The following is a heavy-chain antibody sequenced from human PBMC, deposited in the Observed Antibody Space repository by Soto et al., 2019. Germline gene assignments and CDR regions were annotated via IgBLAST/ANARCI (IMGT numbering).Heavy chain of an antibody. CDR2: INSDGSTR. J-gene: IGHJ4*02. Sequence: EVQLVESGGGLVQPGGSLRLSCAASGFIFSHYWMHWVRQAPGKGLVWVSRINSDGSTRNYADSVKGQFTISRDNAKNTVYLEMNSLRAEDAAVYYCGRGASGSYRLDYWGQGTLVTVSS. CDR1: GFIFSHYW. V-gene: IGHV3-74*01. D-gene: IGHD3-10*01. CDR3: GRGASGSYRLDY.